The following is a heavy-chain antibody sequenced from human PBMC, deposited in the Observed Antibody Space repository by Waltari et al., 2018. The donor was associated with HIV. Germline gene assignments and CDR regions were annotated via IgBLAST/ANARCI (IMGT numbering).Heavy chain of an antibody. V-gene: IGHV1-69*06. CDR2: IIPIFGTA. CDR1: GGTFSSYA. Sequence: QVQLVQSGAEVKKPGSSVKVSCKASGGTFSSYAISWVRQAPGQGLEWMGGIIPIFGTANYAQKFQGRVTITADKSTSTAYMELSSLRSEDTAVYYCARGTQYCSGGSCYRFHTYGMDVWGQGTTVTVSS. CDR3: ARGTQYCSGGSCYRFHTYGMDV. D-gene: IGHD2-15*01. J-gene: IGHJ6*02.